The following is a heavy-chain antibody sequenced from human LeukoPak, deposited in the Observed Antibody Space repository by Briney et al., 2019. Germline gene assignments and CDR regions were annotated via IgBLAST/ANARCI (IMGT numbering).Heavy chain of an antibody. J-gene: IGHJ4*02. D-gene: IGHD3-10*01. CDR3: AKVEGSGSLVRYYFDY. Sequence: QPGRSLRLSCAASGFTFSSYGMHWVRQAPGKGLEWVAVISYDGSNKYYADSVKGRFTISRDNSKNTLYLQMNSLRAEDTAVSYCAKVEGSGSLVRYYFDYWGQGTLVTVSS. CDR2: ISYDGSNK. V-gene: IGHV3-30*18. CDR1: GFTFSSYG.